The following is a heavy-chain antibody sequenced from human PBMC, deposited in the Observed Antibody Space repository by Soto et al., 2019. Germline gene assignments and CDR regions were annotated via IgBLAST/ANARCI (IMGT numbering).Heavy chain of an antibody. D-gene: IGHD2-21*02. Sequence: EVQLLESGGDLVQPGGSLRLSCAASGFTFTTYAMSWVRQAPGKGLEWVSALSGSGDTTSYADSVKGRFTVSRDNSKNTRYLQMNSLRDEDTAVYYCARNSGTLVTSARVFDGWGQGTLVTVSS. CDR2: LSGSGDTT. CDR1: GFTFTTYA. V-gene: IGHV3-23*01. J-gene: IGHJ4*02. CDR3: ARNSGTLVTSARVFDG.